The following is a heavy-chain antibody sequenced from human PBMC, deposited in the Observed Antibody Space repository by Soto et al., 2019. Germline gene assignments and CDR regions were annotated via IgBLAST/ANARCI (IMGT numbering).Heavy chain of an antibody. D-gene: IGHD1-26*01. J-gene: IGHJ3*02. CDR2: IHSDGSST. V-gene: IGHV3-74*01. CDR3: ARRDRGAFDI. CDR1: GFTFSYYW. Sequence: EVQLVESGGGLAQPGASLRLSCAASGFTFSYYWMHWVREAPGKGLVWVSRIHSDGSSTTYADSVKGRFTISRDNARNTVYLQMNSLRVEDTAVYYCARRDRGAFDIWGQGTVVTVSS.